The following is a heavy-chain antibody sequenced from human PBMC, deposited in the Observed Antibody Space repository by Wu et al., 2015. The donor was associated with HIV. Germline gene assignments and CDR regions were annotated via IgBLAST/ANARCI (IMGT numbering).Heavy chain of an antibody. D-gene: IGHD3-10*01. CDR3: ARDRYYGSGSYVY. V-gene: IGHV1-69*05. Sequence: QVHLVQSGAEVKKSGSSVKVSCQASGGTFSSYAFTWVRQAPGQGLEWMGGIIPPFGTPNYAQKFQGRVTIITDDSTATVYMELSSLRSEDTAVYYCARDRYYGSGSYVYWGQGTLVTVAS. J-gene: IGHJ4*02. CDR1: GGTFSSYA. CDR2: IIPPFGTP.